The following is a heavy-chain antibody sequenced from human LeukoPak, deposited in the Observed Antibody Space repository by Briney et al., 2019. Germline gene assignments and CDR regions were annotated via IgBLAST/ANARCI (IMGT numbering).Heavy chain of an antibody. V-gene: IGHV1-18*01. J-gene: IGHJ4*02. CDR3: ARSMGIAAAGTIDY. D-gene: IGHD6-13*01. CDR1: GYTFTSYG. CDR2: ISAYNGNT. Sequence: ASVKVSCKASGYTFTSYGISWVRQAPGQGLEWMGWISAYNGNTNYAQKLQSRVTMTTDTSTSTAYMELRSLRSDDTAVYYCARSMGIAAAGTIDYWGQGTLVTVSS.